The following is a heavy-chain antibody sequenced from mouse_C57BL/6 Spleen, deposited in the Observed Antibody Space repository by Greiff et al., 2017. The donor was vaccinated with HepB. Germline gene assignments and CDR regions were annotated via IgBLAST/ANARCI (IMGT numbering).Heavy chain of an antibody. J-gene: IGHJ4*01. D-gene: IGHD1-1*01. V-gene: IGHV1-55*01. Sequence: QVQLQQSGAELVKPGASVKMSCKASGYTFTSYWITWVKQRPGQGLEWIGDIYPGSGSTNYNEKFKSKATLTVDTSSSTAYMQLSSLTSEDSAVYYCARDYYGSPSMDYWGQGTSVTVSS. CDR2: IYPGSGST. CDR3: ARDYYGSPSMDY. CDR1: GYTFTSYW.